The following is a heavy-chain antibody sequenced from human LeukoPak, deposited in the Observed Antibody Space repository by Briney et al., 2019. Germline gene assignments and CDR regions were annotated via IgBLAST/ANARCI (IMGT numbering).Heavy chain of an antibody. V-gene: IGHV6-1*01. J-gene: IGHJ5*02. CDR1: GDSVSSNSAA. D-gene: IGHD6-13*01. Sequence: SQTLSLTCAISGDSVSSNSAAWNWITQSPSRGLEWLGRTYYRSKWYHDYAVSVKSRITINPDTSKNQFSLKLSSVTAADTAVYYCARGRRTGSSSWGTELDPWGQGTLVTVSS. CDR2: TYYRSKWYH. CDR3: ARGRRTGSSSWGTELDP.